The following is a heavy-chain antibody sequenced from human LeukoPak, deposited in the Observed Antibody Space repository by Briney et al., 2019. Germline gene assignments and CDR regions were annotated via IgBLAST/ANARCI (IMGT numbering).Heavy chain of an antibody. J-gene: IGHJ4*02. CDR3: AKVSSVATLGIDY. V-gene: IGHV3-33*06. CDR2: IWYDGSNK. CDR1: GFTFSSYG. Sequence: GGSLRLSCAASGFTFSSYGMHWVRQAPGKGLEWVAVIWYDGSNKYYADSVKGRFTISRDNSKNTLYLQMNSLRAEDTAVYYCAKVSSVATLGIDYWGQGTLVTVSS. D-gene: IGHD5-12*01.